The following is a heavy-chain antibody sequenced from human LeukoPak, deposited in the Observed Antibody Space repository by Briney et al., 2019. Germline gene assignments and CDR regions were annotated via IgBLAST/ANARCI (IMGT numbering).Heavy chain of an antibody. CDR2: IYPGDSDT. CDR1: GYSFTSYW. CDR3: ARQRGYSGYDAGY. D-gene: IGHD5-12*01. J-gene: IGHJ4*02. Sequence: GESLKISCKGSGYSFTSYWIGWVRQMPGKGLEWMGIIYPGDSDTRYSPSFQGQVTISADKSISTAYLQWCSLKASDTAMYYCARQRGYSGYDAGYWGQGTLVTVSS. V-gene: IGHV5-51*01.